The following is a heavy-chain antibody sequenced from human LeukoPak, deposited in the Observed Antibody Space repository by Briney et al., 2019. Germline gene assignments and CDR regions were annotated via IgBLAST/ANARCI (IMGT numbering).Heavy chain of an antibody. V-gene: IGHV4-61*02. CDR1: NGSISSDTYF. Sequence: SETLSLTCTVSNGSISSDTYFWSWIRQPAGKGLEWIGRMSYSGISTYSPSLKSRVTILIDTSRNQFSMNLNSVTAADTAVYYCAKGAGPPWFDPWGQGTLVTVFS. CDR3: AKGAGPPWFDP. CDR2: MSYSGIS. D-gene: IGHD6-19*01. J-gene: IGHJ5*02.